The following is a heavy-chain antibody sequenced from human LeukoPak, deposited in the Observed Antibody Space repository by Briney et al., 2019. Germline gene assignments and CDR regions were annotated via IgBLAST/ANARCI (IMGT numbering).Heavy chain of an antibody. CDR1: GFTFSRYW. D-gene: IGHD6-19*01. V-gene: IGHV3-7*03. CDR2: IKQDGSEK. J-gene: IGHJ4*02. Sequence: PGGSLRLSCAASGFTFSRYWMRWVRHAPGEGVEWVANIKQDGSEKYYVDSVKGRFTISRDNAKNTLYLQMNSLRAEDTAVYYCLALDWQWLYHFDYWGQGTLVTVSS. CDR3: LALDWQWLYHFDY.